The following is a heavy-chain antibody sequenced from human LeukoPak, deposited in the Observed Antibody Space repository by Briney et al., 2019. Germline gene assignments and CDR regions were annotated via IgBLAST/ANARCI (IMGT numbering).Heavy chain of an antibody. CDR2: VSESGEIT. Sequence: GGSLRLSCAASGIAFSTYAMSWVRQAPGKGLEWVSVVSESGEITHYADSVKGRFTISRDNSKNTVYLQMNSLRAEDSAVYYCAKDTAQGYTYGTIEQDYWGQGTRVTVSS. CDR1: GIAFSTYA. J-gene: IGHJ4*02. CDR3: AKDTAQGYTYGTIEQDY. D-gene: IGHD5-18*01. V-gene: IGHV3-23*01.